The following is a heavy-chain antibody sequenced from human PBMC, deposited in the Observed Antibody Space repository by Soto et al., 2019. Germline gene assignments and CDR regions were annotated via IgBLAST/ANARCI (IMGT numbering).Heavy chain of an antibody. V-gene: IGHV3-30*18. CDR1: GFAFNNYC. CDR3: AKTGVSMVRRVPHGFDH. J-gene: IGHJ4*02. Sequence: GGSLRLSCAASGFAFNNYCMHWVRQAPGKGLEWVAFISFDGRNEYYGESVKGRFNISRDNYKNMLFLQMDSLRHEDTALYYCAKTGVSMVRRVPHGFDHCGQGTLVAVPS. CDR2: ISFDGRNE. D-gene: IGHD3-10*01.